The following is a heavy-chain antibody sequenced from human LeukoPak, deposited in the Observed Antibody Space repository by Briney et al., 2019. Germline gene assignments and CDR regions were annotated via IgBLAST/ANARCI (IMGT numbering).Heavy chain of an antibody. V-gene: IGHV3-30*04. D-gene: IGHD2-21*01. CDR2: ISYDGSNK. CDR1: GFTFSSYA. Sequence: PGGSLRLSCAASGFTFSSYAMHWVRQAPGKGLEWVAVISYDGSNKYYADSVKGRFTISRDNSKNTLYLQMNSLRAEDTAVYYCAKDVAFQHWGQGTLVTVSS. CDR3: AKDVAFQH. J-gene: IGHJ1*01.